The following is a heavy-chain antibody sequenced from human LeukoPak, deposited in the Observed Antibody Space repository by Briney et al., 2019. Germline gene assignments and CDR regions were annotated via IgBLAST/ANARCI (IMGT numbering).Heavy chain of an antibody. Sequence: GGSLRLSCAASGFTFSSYWMSWVRQAPGKGLEWVANVKQDGSEKYYVDSVKGRFTISRDNAKNSLYLQMSSLRAEDTAVYYCARQNYCSSTSCYAFDYWGQGTLVTVSS. V-gene: IGHV3-7*01. CDR2: VKQDGSEK. CDR1: GFTFSSYW. D-gene: IGHD2-2*01. CDR3: ARQNYCSSTSCYAFDY. J-gene: IGHJ4*02.